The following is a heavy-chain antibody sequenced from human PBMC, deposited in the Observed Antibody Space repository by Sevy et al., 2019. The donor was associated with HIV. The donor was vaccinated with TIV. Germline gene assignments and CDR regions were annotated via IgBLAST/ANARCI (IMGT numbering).Heavy chain of an antibody. CDR1: GFTFSSYG. Sequence: GGSLRLSCAASGFTFSSYGMHWVRQAPGRGLEWVAVIWYDGSNKYYADSVKGRFTISRDNSKNTLYLQMNSLRAEDTAVYYCAKDALYYYYYYMDVWGKRTTVTVSS. J-gene: IGHJ6*03. CDR2: IWYDGSNK. CDR3: AKDALYYYYYYMDV. V-gene: IGHV3-33*06.